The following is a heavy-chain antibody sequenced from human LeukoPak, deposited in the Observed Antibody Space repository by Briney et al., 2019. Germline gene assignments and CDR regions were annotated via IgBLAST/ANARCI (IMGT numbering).Heavy chain of an antibody. J-gene: IGHJ4*02. D-gene: IGHD3-10*01. CDR1: SGSFSGYY. Sequence: TSETLSLTCGVYSGSFSGYYWSWIRQPPGKGLEWIGEIDHSGSTNYNPSLKSRVTISVDTSKNQFSLKLSSVTAADTAAYYCASTNLLLWFGELTKTAYFDYWGQGTLVTVSS. V-gene: IGHV4-34*01. CDR2: IDHSGST. CDR3: ASTNLLLWFGELTKTAYFDY.